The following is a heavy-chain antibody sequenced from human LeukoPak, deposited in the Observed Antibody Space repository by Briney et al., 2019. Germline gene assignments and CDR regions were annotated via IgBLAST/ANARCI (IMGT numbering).Heavy chain of an antibody. CDR3: ARHNYHDSSGYYPLLFEY. CDR1: GGSISSNY. CDR2: TYYSGST. D-gene: IGHD3-22*01. Sequence: PSETLSLTCTVSGGSISSNYWSWIRQPPGKGLEWIAYTYYSGSTNYTPSLQSRVTISVDTSKNQFSLQLSSLTAADTSVYYCARHNYHDSSGYYPLLFEYCGQGNLVTVSS. J-gene: IGHJ4*02. V-gene: IGHV4-59*01.